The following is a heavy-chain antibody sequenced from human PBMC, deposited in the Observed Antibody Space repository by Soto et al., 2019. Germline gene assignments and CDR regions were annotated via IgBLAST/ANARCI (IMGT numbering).Heavy chain of an antibody. CDR3: ARGAAEAHNAHLRNWFDP. V-gene: IGHV1-46*01. D-gene: IGHD6-13*01. J-gene: IGHJ5*02. CDR2: INPSGGST. Sequence: ASVKVCSEATGFSLTRSYMHCVGQAPCQKLEWMGIINPSGGSTSYAQKFQGSVTMTRDTSTSTVYMVLSSLRSEATAVYYCARGAAEAHNAHLRNWFDPWSEGNLV. CDR1: GFSLTRSY.